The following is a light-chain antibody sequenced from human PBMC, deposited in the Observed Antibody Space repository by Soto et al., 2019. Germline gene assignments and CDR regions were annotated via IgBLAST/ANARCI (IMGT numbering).Light chain of an antibody. J-gene: IGKJ1*01. V-gene: IGKV1-5*03. CDR3: QQYINYFRT. CDR1: QSIGVW. CDR2: KTS. Sequence: DIQMTQSPSTLSASVGDRVTITCRASQSIGVWLAWYQQKPGTAPKLLIYKTSTLDSGVPLRFXXXXSXXXXTXTISSLQPDDFATYYCQQYINYFRTFGQGTKVEIK.